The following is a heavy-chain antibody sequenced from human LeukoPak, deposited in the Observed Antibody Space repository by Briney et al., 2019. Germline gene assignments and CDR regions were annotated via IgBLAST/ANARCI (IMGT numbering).Heavy chain of an antibody. CDR2: IYKDGRT. V-gene: IGHV3-53*01. J-gene: IGHJ4*02. CDR3: ARAKRCLQFRGGAYYFDY. D-gene: IGHD5-24*01. Sequence: PGGSLRLSCAASGFTVNSNYMSWVRQAPGKELERVSLIYKDGRTYYADSVKGRFTISRDNSRNMLYLQMNSLRAEDTAVYYCARAKRCLQFRGGAYYFDYWGQGTLVTVSS. CDR1: GFTVNSNY.